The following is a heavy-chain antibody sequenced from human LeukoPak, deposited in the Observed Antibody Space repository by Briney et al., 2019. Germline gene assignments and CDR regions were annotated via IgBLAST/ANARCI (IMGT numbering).Heavy chain of an antibody. Sequence: PSETVSLTCTVSGDSLTSGTYYWPWIRQPPGTGLEWLAYITYNENTNYNPSLKSRLTISLDTSSNQFSLRQSSVTAADTAIYYCAREASLVRGIFIARYGLDVWGRGTTVTVSS. CDR2: ITYNENT. J-gene: IGHJ6*04. V-gene: IGHV4-61*01. D-gene: IGHD3-10*01. CDR1: GDSLTSGTYY. CDR3: AREASLVRGIFIARYGLDV.